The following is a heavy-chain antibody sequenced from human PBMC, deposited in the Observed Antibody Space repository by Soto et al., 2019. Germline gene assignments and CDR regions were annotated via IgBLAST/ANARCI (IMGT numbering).Heavy chain of an antibody. CDR2: IWYDGSNK. CDR1: GFTLSSYS. J-gene: IGHJ4*02. Sequence: LRLSCAASGFTLSSYSMNWVRQAPGKGLEWVAVIWYDGSNKYYADSVKGRFTISRDNSKNTLYLQTNSLRAEDTAVYYCAREHSGYDFWGQGTLVTVSS. D-gene: IGHD5-12*01. CDR3: AREHSGYDF. V-gene: IGHV3-33*08.